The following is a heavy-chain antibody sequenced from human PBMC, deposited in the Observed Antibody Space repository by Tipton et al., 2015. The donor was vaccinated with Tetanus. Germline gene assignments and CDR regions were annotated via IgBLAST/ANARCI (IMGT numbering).Heavy chain of an antibody. J-gene: IGHJ4*02. Sequence: QLVQSGPEVKKPGASVKVSCKASGYTFTGYYMHWVRQAPGQGLEWMGWINPNSGSTNYAQKFQGRVTMTRDTSISPAYMELSRLRSDDTAVYYCAGEVGGGGDPYFDYWGQGTLLPVSS. D-gene: IGHD2-21*02. CDR2: INPNSGST. CDR1: GYTFTGYY. V-gene: IGHV1-2*02. CDR3: AGEVGGGGDPYFDY.